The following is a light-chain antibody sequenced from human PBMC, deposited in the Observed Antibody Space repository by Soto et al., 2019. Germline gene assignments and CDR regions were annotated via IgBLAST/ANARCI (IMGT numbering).Light chain of an antibody. CDR2: EVT. Sequence: QSVLTQAASASGSPGQSITISCTGTNSDIGAYNRVSWYQQHPGRVPKVVIYEVTNRPSGISNRFSGSKSGNTASLTISGLQPEDEAHYYCASHTSSNTWVFGGGTKLTVL. CDR3: ASHTSSNTWV. J-gene: IGLJ3*02. V-gene: IGLV2-14*01. CDR1: NSDIGAYNR.